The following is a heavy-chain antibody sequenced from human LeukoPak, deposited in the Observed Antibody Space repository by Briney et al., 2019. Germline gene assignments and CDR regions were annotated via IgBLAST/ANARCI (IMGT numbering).Heavy chain of an antibody. CDR1: GGSISSYY. Sequence: SETLSLTCTVSGGSISSYYWSWIRQPPGKGLEWIGYIYYSGSTNYNPSLKGRVTISVDTSKNQFSLKLSSVTAADTAVYYCARDKAGYDSSGFPFGYYYMDVWGKGTTVTVSS. V-gene: IGHV4-59*01. D-gene: IGHD3-22*01. CDR3: ARDKAGYDSSGFPFGYYYMDV. J-gene: IGHJ6*03. CDR2: IYYSGST.